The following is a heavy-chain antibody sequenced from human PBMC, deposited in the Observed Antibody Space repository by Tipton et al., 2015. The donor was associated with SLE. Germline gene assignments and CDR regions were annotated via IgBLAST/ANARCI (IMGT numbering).Heavy chain of an antibody. CDR1: GGSFSGYY. D-gene: IGHD6-19*01. V-gene: IGHV4-34*01. CDR3: ARLAVADRGY. CDR2: INHSGST. J-gene: IGHJ4*02. Sequence: TLSLTCAVYGGSFSGYYWSWIRQPPGKGLEWIGEINHSGSTNYNPSLKSRVTISVDTSKNQFSLKLSSVTAADAAVYYCARLAVADRGYWGQGTLVTVSS.